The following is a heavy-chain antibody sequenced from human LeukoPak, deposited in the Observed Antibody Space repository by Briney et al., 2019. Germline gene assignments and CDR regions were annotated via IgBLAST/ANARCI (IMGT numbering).Heavy chain of an antibody. V-gene: IGHV4-38-2*02. D-gene: IGHD3-3*01. CDR1: GYSISSGYY. Sequence: SETLSLTCTVSGYSISSGYYWGWIRQPPGKGLEWIGSIYHSGSTYYNPSLKSRVTISVDTSKNQFCLKLSSVTAADTAVYYCAREKGAYYDFWSGPGAFDIWGQGTMVTVSS. CDR3: AREKGAYYDFWSGPGAFDI. J-gene: IGHJ3*02. CDR2: IYHSGST.